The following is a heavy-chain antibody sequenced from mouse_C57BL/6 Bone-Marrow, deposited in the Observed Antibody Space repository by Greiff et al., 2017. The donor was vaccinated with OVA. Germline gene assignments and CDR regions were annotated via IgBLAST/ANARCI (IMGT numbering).Heavy chain of an antibody. J-gene: IGHJ4*01. Sequence: QVQLKQSGPELVKPGASVKISCKASGYSFTSYYIHWVKQRPGQGLEWIGWIYPGSGNTKYNEKFKGKATLTADTSSSTAYMQLSSLTSEDSAVYYCARGDDYDDYYAMDYWGQGTSVTVSS. V-gene: IGHV1-66*01. CDR3: ARGDDYDDYYAMDY. CDR2: IYPGSGNT. D-gene: IGHD2-4*01. CDR1: GYSFTSYY.